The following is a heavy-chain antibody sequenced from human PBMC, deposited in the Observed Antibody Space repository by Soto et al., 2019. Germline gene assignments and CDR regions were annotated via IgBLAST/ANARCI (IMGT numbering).Heavy chain of an antibody. D-gene: IGHD6-19*01. Sequence: TLSLTCTVSGGSISSGGYYWSWIRQHPGKGLEWIGYIYYSGSTYYNPSLKSRVTISVDTSKNQFSLKLSSVTAADTAVYYCARGASGWYRDWFDPWGQGTLVTVSS. CDR1: GGSISSGGYY. CDR2: IYYSGST. J-gene: IGHJ5*02. CDR3: ARGASGWYRDWFDP. V-gene: IGHV4-31*03.